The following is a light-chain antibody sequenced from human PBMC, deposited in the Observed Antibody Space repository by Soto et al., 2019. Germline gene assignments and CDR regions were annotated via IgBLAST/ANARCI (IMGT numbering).Light chain of an antibody. Sequence: DIQMTQSPSSLSASVGDRVTITCRASQGIRNDLAWYQQKPGKVPRRLIYGASSLQSAVPSRFSGSGSGTEFTLTISSLQSEDSAIYYCLQHNSYPFTFGPGTKVDIK. CDR2: GAS. CDR1: QGIRND. V-gene: IGKV1-17*01. CDR3: LQHNSYPFT. J-gene: IGKJ3*01.